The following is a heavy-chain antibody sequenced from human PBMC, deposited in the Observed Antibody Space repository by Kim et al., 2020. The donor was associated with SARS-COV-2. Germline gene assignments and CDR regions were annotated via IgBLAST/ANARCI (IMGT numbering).Heavy chain of an antibody. CDR3: ARASGWSYFDY. J-gene: IGHJ4*02. V-gene: IGHV4-34*01. D-gene: IGHD6-19*01. Sequence: SETLSLTCAVYGGSFSGYYWSWIRQPPGKGLEWIGEINHSGSTNYNPSLKSRVTISVDTSKNQFSLKLSSVTAADTAVYYCARASGWSYFDYWGQGTLVT. CDR2: INHSGST. CDR1: GGSFSGYY.